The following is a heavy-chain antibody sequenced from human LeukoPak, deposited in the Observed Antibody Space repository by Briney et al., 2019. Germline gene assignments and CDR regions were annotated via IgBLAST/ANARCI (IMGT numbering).Heavy chain of an antibody. D-gene: IGHD1-20*01. CDR3: AITAIGRYFDY. V-gene: IGHV4-61*02. Sequence: PSQTLSLTCTVAGGSISSVCYGWSWPRDPAGKGWDGCTRIDATETTNYNPSLKSRVTISVATSKNPFSLKLSSVTAAATAVYYCAITAIGRYFDYWGQGTLVTVSS. J-gene: IGHJ4*02. CDR2: IDATETT. CDR1: GGSISSVCYG.